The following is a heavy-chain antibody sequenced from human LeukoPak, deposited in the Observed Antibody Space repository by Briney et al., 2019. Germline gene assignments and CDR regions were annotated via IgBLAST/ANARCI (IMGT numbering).Heavy chain of an antibody. D-gene: IGHD6-13*01. J-gene: IGHJ4*02. Sequence: PGGSLRLSCAAPGLTFSSYGMHGFRQAPGKGLEWVAVIWYDGSNKYYADSVKGRFTISRDNSKNTLYLQMNSLRAEDTAVYYCAKEFSSSWYYFDYWGQGTLVTVSS. V-gene: IGHV3-33*06. CDR2: IWYDGSNK. CDR1: GLTFSSYG. CDR3: AKEFSSSWYYFDY.